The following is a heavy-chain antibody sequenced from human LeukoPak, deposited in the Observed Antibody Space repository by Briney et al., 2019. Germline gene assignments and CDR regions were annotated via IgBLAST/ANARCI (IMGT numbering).Heavy chain of an antibody. CDR1: GDTFSKYH. CDR3: ARGSLSVRPIAARPGLHY. V-gene: IGHV1-46*01. CDR2: INPSGGST. Sequence: ASVKVSCKASGDTFSKYHLHWVRQAPGQGLEWMGIINPSGGSTGYAQKFQGRATMTRNTSISTAYMELSSLRSEDTAVYYCARGSLSVRPIAARPGLHYWGQGTLVTVSS. D-gene: IGHD6-6*01. J-gene: IGHJ4*02.